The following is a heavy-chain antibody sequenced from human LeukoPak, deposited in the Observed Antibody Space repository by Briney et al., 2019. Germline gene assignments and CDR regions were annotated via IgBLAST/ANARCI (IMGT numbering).Heavy chain of an antibody. CDR2: IYHSGST. V-gene: IGHV4-38-2*01. CDR3: ARVEPPNWFDP. J-gene: IGHJ5*02. D-gene: IGHD5-24*01. CDR1: GYSISSGYY. Sequence: SETLSLTCAVSGYSISSGYYWGWIRQPPGKGLEWIGSIYHSGSTYYIPSLKSRVTISVDTSKNQFSLKLSSVTAADTAVYYCARVEPPNWFDPWGQGTLVTVSS.